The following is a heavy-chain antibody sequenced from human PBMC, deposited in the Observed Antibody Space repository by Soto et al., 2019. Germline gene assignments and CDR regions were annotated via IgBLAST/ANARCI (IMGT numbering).Heavy chain of an antibody. J-gene: IGHJ6*02. V-gene: IGHV1-69*12. D-gene: IGHD2-2*01. Sequence: QVQLVQSGAEVKKPGSSVKVSCKASGGTFSSYAISWVRQAPGQGLEWMGGIIPIFGTADYAQKFQGRVTSTADDSTSTASMELSSLRSEDTAVYYCARHVPAAGYYYGMDVWGQGTTVTVSS. CDR3: ARHVPAAGYYYGMDV. CDR2: IIPIFGTA. CDR1: GGTFSSYA.